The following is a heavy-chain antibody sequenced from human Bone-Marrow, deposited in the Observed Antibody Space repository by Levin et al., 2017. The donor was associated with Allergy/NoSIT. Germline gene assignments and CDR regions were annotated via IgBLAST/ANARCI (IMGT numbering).Heavy chain of an antibody. J-gene: IGHJ4*02. D-gene: IGHD2-21*02. CDR2: ISFDGSTK. V-gene: IGHV3-30*18. CDR1: GFTFNHYG. CDR3: AKDLLVVVSALLDY. Sequence: GGSLRLSCAASGFTFNHYGMHWVRQTPGKGLEWVAVISFDGSTKYYADSVKGRFTISRDNSKTTVYLQMTSLRPEDTAVYYCAKDLLVVVSALLDYWGQGTLVTVSS.